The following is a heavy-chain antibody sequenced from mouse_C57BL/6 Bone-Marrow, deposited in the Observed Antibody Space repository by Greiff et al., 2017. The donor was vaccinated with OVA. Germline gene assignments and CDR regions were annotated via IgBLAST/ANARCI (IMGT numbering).Heavy chain of an antibody. CDR3: ARWGLGDAMDY. V-gene: IGHV1-72*01. J-gene: IGHJ4*01. D-gene: IGHD3-3*01. CDR1: GYTFTSYW. Sequence: VQLQQPGAELVKPGASVKLSCKASGYTFTSYWMHWVKQRPGRGLEWIGGIDPNSGGTKYNEKFKSKATLTVDKPSSTAYMQLSSLTSEDSAVYYCARWGLGDAMDYWGQGTSVTVSS. CDR2: IDPNSGGT.